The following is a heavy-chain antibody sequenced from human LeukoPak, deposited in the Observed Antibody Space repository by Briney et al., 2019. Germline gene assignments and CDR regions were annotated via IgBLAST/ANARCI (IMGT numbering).Heavy chain of an antibody. Sequence: GGSLRLSCAASGFTFSSYSMNWVRQAPGKGLEWVSSISSSSSYIYYADSVKGRFTISRDNAKNSLYLQMNSLRAEDTAVYYCARVPAIRYFDWLSSYYYYYMDVWGKGTTVTISS. J-gene: IGHJ6*03. D-gene: IGHD3-9*01. V-gene: IGHV3-21*01. CDR3: ARVPAIRYFDWLSSYYYYYMDV. CDR1: GFTFSSYS. CDR2: ISSSSSYI.